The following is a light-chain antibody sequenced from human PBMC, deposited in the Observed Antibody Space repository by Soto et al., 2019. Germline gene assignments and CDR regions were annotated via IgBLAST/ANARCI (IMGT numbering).Light chain of an antibody. CDR2: GAS. V-gene: IGKV3-20*01. Sequence: EIVLTQSPGTLSLSPGERATLSCRASQNIRSNSLAWYQQKPGQAPRLLIYGASNRAAGIPDRVSGSGSGTAFTLSISRLEPDDFAFYSRHHYCNSPPCTFGQAAMVEIQ. J-gene: IGKJ1*01. CDR3: HHYCNSPPCT. CDR1: QNIRSNS.